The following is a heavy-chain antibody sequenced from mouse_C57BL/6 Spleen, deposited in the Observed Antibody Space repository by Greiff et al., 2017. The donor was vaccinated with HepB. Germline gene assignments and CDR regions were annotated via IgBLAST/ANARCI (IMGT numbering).Heavy chain of an antibody. V-gene: IGHV10-1*01. D-gene: IGHD1-1*01. CDR1: GFSFNTYA. CDR2: IRSKSNNYAT. J-gene: IGHJ4*01. Sequence: EVQLVESGGGLVQPKGSLKLSCAASGFSFNTYAMNWVRQAPGKGLEWVARIRSKSNNYATYYADSVKDRFTISRDDSESMLYLQMNNLKTEDTAMYYCVRHGSYYGSSYEGYYAMDYWGQGTSVTVSS. CDR3: VRHGSYYGSSYEGYYAMDY.